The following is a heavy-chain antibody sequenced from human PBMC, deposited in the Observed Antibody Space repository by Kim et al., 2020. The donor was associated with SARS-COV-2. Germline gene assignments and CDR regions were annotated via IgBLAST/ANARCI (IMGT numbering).Heavy chain of an antibody. CDR1: GYTFTSYA. Sequence: ASVNVSCKASGYTFTSYAMNWVRQAPGQGLEWMGWINTNTGNPTYAQGFTGRFVFSLDTSVSTAYLQISSLKAEDTAVYYCARDPTILWFRELTWMNYFDYWGQGTLVTVSS. CDR3: ARDPTILWFRELTWMNYFDY. D-gene: IGHD3-10*01. CDR2: INTNTGNP. V-gene: IGHV7-4-1*02. J-gene: IGHJ4*02.